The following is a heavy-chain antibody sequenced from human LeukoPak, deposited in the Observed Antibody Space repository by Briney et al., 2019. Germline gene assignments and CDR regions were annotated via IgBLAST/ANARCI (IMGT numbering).Heavy chain of an antibody. D-gene: IGHD3-3*01. V-gene: IGHV4-59*08. CDR2: IYYSGST. J-gene: IGHJ6*03. CDR3: ARQYYDFWSGYYKANYYYYMDV. Sequence: PSETLSLTCTVSGGSISSYYWSWIRQPPGKGLEWIGYIYYSGSTNYNPSLKSRVTISVDTSKNQFSLKLSSVTAADTAVYYCARQYYDFWSGYYKANYYYYMDVWGKGTTVTVSS. CDR1: GGSISSYY.